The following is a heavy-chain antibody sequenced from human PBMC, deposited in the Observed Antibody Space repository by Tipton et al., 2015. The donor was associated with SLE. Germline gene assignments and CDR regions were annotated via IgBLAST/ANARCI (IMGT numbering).Heavy chain of an antibody. V-gene: IGHV4-39*07. CDR1: GGSISSSSYY. CDR3: ARPGDSRAYYFDY. Sequence: TLSLTCTVSGGSISSSSYYWSWIRQPPGKGLEWIGEINHSGSTNYNPSLKSRVTISVDTSKNQFSLKLSSVTAADTAVYYCARPGDSRAYYFDYWGQGTLVTVSS. J-gene: IGHJ4*02. D-gene: IGHD3-22*01. CDR2: INHSGST.